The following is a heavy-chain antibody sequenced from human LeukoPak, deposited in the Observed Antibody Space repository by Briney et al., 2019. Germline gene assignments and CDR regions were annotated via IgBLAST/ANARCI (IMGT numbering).Heavy chain of an antibody. Sequence: SETLSLTCAVYGGSFSGYYWRWLRQPPGKGLEWVGEINHSRSTNYTSSLNSRVTISVDTSKNQFSLKLSSVTAADTAVYYCAREYADWGQGTLVTVSS. CDR2: INHSRST. CDR1: GGSFSGYY. CDR3: AREYAD. J-gene: IGHJ4*02. D-gene: IGHD2/OR15-2a*01. V-gene: IGHV4-34*01.